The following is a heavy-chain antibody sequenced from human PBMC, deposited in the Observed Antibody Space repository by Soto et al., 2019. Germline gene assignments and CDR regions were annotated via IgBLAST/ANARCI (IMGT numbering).Heavy chain of an antibody. V-gene: IGHV3-33*01. CDR2: IWYDGNTK. CDR1: GFTFHTSG. Sequence: PGSPLRSPGGASGFTFHTSGFNWFRKAPGKGLEWVAVIWYDGNTKYYADSVKGRFTISRDNLKNTLYLQMNSLTAEDTAVYYCARPLVAPVAGPYYYGMDVWGQGTTVTVSS. J-gene: IGHJ6*02. CDR3: ARPLVAPVAGPYYYGMDV. D-gene: IGHD6-19*01.